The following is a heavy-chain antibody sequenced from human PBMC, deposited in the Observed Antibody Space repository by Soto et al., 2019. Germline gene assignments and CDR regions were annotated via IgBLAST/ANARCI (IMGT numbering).Heavy chain of an antibody. Sequence: QVQLQESGPGLVKPSQTLSLTCTVSGGSIISGGYNWSWIRQPPGKGLEWIGYIYYSGSTYYNPSLRSRVIIPVDTSKIQFSLELSSVTAADTAMYYGARYYYDSGSYSAFDYWGQGTLVTVSS. D-gene: IGHD3-10*01. CDR2: IYYSGST. V-gene: IGHV4-30-4*01. J-gene: IGHJ4*02. CDR1: GGSIISGGYN. CDR3: ARYYYDSGSYSAFDY.